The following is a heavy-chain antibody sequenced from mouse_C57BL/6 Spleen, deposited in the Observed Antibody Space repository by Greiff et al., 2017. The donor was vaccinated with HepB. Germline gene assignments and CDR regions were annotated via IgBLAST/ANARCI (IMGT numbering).Heavy chain of an antibody. V-gene: IGHV14-2*01. Sequence: VQLKESGAELVKPGASVKLSCTASGFNIKDYYMHWVKQRTEQGLEWIGRIDPEDGETKYAPKFQGKATITADTSSNTAYLQLSSLTSEDTAVYYCAVDSSGLAWFAYWGQGTLVTVSA. J-gene: IGHJ3*01. CDR2: IDPEDGET. CDR3: AVDSSGLAWFAY. D-gene: IGHD3-2*02. CDR1: GFNIKDYY.